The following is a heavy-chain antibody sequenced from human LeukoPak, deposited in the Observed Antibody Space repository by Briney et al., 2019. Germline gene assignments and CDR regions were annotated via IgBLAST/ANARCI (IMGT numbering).Heavy chain of an antibody. D-gene: IGHD7-27*01. CDR3: ARSDLNWEFDY. V-gene: IGHV3-23*01. Sequence: GGSLRLSCAASGFTFSSYGMSWVRQAPGKGLEWVSAIGGRDGSTYYADSVKGRFTISKDNSKNTLYVQMNSLRAEDTAVYYCARSDLNWEFDYWGQGTLVTVSS. CDR2: IGGRDGST. J-gene: IGHJ4*02. CDR1: GFTFSSYG.